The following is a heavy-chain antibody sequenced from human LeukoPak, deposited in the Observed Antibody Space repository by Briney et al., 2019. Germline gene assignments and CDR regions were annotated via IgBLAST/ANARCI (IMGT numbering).Heavy chain of an antibody. J-gene: IGHJ5*02. CDR3: AKLPVLLWFGESLWFDP. Sequence: GGSLRLFCAASGFTFSSYGMSWVRQAPGKGLEWVSAISGSGGSTYYADSVKGRFTISRDNSKNTLYLQMNSLRAEDTAVYYCAKLPVLLWFGESLWFDPWGQGTLVTVSS. V-gene: IGHV3-23*01. CDR2: ISGSGGST. CDR1: GFTFSSYG. D-gene: IGHD3-10*01.